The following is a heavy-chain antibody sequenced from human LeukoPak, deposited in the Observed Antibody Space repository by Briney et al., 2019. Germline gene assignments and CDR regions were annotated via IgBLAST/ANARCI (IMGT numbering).Heavy chain of an antibody. CDR3: VRHGVGSLELLDY. D-gene: IGHD1-7*01. CDR1: GYIFTNHW. CDR2: IFPGDSDT. J-gene: IGHJ4*02. V-gene: IGHV5-51*01. Sequence: GESLKISCKGSGYIFTNHWIGWVRQMPGKGLEWMGIIFPGDSDTRYSPSFQGQVTISVDKSVSTAFLQLSSLRASDIAVYYCVRHGVGSLELLDYWGQGTLVTVSS.